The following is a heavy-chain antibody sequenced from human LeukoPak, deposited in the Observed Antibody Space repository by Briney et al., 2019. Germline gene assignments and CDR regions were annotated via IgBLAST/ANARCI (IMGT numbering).Heavy chain of an antibody. CDR2: INYSGSA. V-gene: IGHV4-59*08. CDR3: ARHGQNDGYPLDY. Sequence: PSETLSLTCTVSGGSISGYYWSWIRQPPGKGLEWIAYINYSGSANYNPPLKSRLAVSVDTSKNQLSLKLNSVTDADTAVNYCARHGQNDGYPLDYWGQGTLVSVSS. CDR1: GGSISGYY. D-gene: IGHD5-24*01. J-gene: IGHJ4*02.